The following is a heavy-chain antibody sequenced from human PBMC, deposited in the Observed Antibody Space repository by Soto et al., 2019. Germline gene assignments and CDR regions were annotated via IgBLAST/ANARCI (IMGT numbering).Heavy chain of an antibody. CDR1: GGTFSSYA. J-gene: IGHJ4*02. D-gene: IGHD1-26*01. Sequence: SVKVSCKASGGTFSSYAISWVRQAPGQGLEWMGGIIPIFGTAKYSQKFQGRVTITRDTSASTAYMELSSLRSEDTAVYYCASPYSGSSPLGYWGQGTLVTVSS. V-gene: IGHV1-69*05. CDR2: IIPIFGTA. CDR3: ASPYSGSSPLGY.